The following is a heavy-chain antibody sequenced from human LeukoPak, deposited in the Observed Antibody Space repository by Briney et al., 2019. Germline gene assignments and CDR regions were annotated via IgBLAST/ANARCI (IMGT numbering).Heavy chain of an antibody. D-gene: IGHD6-6*01. V-gene: IGHV1-46*01. J-gene: IGHJ2*01. Sequence: ASVKVSCKASGYTFTSYYMHWVRQGPGQGLEWMGIINPSGGSTSYAQKFQGRVTMTRDTSTNTVYMELSSLRSEVTAVFYCVRGASSIAALNPFWYFDLWGRGTLVTVSS. CDR1: GYTFTSYY. CDR2: INPSGGST. CDR3: VRGASSIAALNPFWYFDL.